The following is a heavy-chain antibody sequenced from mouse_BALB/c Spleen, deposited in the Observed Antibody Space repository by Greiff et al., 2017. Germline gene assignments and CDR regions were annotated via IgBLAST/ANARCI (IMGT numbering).Heavy chain of an antibody. D-gene: IGHD2-4*01. V-gene: IGHV2-9*02. CDR2: IWAGGST. Sequence: VQVVESGPGLVAPSQSLSITCTVSGFSLTSYGVHWVRQPPGKGLEWLGVIWAGGSTNYNSALMSRLSISKDNSKSQVFLKMNSLQTDDTAMYYCARDPYYDYDYAMDYWGQGTSVTVSS. CDR3: ARDPYYDYDYAMDY. J-gene: IGHJ4*01. CDR1: GFSLTSYG.